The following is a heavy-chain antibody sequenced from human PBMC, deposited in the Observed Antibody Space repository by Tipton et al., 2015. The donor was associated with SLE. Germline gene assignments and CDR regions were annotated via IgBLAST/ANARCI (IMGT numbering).Heavy chain of an antibody. CDR3: ARGERSSMPDY. V-gene: IGHV4-61*02. CDR1: GGSISSGSYY. J-gene: IGHJ4*02. Sequence: TLSLTCTVSGGSISSGSYYWSWIRQSAGEGLEWIGRIYSSGTTNYNPSLKSRLTISLDTSKNQFSLNLNSVTAADTAVYYCARGERSSMPDYWGQGSLVTVSS. CDR2: IYSSGTT. D-gene: IGHD6-13*01.